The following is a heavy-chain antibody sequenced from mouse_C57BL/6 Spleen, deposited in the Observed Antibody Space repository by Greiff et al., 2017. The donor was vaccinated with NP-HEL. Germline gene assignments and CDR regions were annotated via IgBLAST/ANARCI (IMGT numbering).Heavy chain of an antibody. J-gene: IGHJ4*01. V-gene: IGHV1-26*01. CDR1: GYTFTDYY. D-gene: IGHD1-1*01. Sequence: EVQLQQSGPELVKPGASVKISCKASGYTFTDYYMNWVKQSHGKSLEWIGDINPNNGGTSYNQKFKGKATLTVDKSSSTAYMELRSLTSEDSAVYYCARRYYDDAMDYWGQGTSVTVSS. CDR2: INPNNGGT. CDR3: ARRYYDDAMDY.